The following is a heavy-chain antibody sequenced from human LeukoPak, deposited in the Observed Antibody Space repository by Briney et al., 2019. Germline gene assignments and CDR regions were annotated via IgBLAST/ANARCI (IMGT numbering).Heavy chain of an antibody. CDR1: GGSFSGYY. CDR2: IDHSGST. CDR3: AGKSSGWYGDAFDI. J-gene: IGHJ3*02. D-gene: IGHD6-19*01. Sequence: SETLSLTCAVYGGSFSGYYWSWIRQPPGKGLEWIGEIDHSGSTNYNPSLKSRVTISVDTSKNQFSLKLSSVTAADTAVYYCAGKSSGWYGDAFDIWGQGTMVTVSS. V-gene: IGHV4-34*01.